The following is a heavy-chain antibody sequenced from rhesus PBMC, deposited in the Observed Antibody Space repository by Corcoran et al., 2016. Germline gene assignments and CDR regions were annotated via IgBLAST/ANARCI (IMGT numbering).Heavy chain of an antibody. J-gene: IGHJ2*01. CDR3: ARVPYSGSFWYFDL. V-gene: IGHV4-122*02. CDR2: ISYSGST. CDR1: GYSISSGYG. Sequence: QLQLQESGPGLVKPSETLSLTCAVSGYSISSGYGWSWIRQPPGKGLEWIGYISYSGSTSYNPSLKCRVPISRDTSKNQFSLKLSSVTAADTAVYYCARVPYSGSFWYFDLWGPGTPITISS. D-gene: IGHD6-25*01.